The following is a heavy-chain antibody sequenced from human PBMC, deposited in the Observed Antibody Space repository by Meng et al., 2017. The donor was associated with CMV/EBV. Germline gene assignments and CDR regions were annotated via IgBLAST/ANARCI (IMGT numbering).Heavy chain of an antibody. Sequence: SETLSLTCTVSGGSISSSSYYWGWIRQPPGKGLEWIGSIYYSGSTYYNPSLKSRVTISVDTSKNQFSRKLSSVTAADTAVYYCARGHGGIFGVVIGGDWFDPWGQGTLVTVSS. J-gene: IGHJ5*02. V-gene: IGHV4-39*07. CDR3: ARGHGGIFGVVIGGDWFDP. CDR2: IYYSGST. CDR1: GGSISSSSYY. D-gene: IGHD3-3*01.